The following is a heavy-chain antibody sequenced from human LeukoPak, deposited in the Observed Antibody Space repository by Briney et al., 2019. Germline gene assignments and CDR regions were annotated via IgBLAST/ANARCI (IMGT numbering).Heavy chain of an antibody. D-gene: IGHD3-22*01. CDR2: ISYDGSNK. CDR3: ARDSGSGYYYAFDY. J-gene: IGHJ4*02. V-gene: IGHV3-30-3*01. Sequence: GGSLRLSCAASGFTFSSYAMHWVRQAPGKGLEWAAVISYDGSNKYYADSVKGRFTISRDNSKNTLYLQMNSLRAEDTAVYYCARDSGSGYYYAFDYWGQGTLVTVSS. CDR1: GFTFSSYA.